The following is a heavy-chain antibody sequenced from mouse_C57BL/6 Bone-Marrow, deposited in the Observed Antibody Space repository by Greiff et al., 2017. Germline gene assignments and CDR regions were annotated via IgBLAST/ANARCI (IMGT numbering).Heavy chain of an antibody. V-gene: IGHV1-69*01. D-gene: IGHD3-1*01. J-gene: IGHJ2*01. CDR1: GYTFTSYW. CDR3: ARGGYYLDY. Sequence: QVQLQQPGAELVMPGASVKLSCKASGYTFTSYWMHWVKQRPGQGLEWIGKIDPSDSYTNYNQKFKGKSTLTVDKSSSTAYMQLSGLTSEDSAVYYCARGGYYLDYWGQGTTLTVSA. CDR2: IDPSDSYT.